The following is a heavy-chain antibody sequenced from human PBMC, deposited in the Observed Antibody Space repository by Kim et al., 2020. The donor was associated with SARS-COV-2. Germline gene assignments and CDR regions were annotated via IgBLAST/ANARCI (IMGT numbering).Heavy chain of an antibody. Sequence: SETLSLTCAVYGGSFSGHYWAWIRQPPGKGLEWIGEINHSGGTNYNPSLKSRVTISVDTSKNQLSLKVSSVTAADTAGYFCARGTNSRTIPTRPGRRGYFDVWGRGTLVTVSS. CDR3: ARGTNSRTIPTRPGRRGYFDV. V-gene: IGHV4-34*01. CDR2: INHSGGT. CDR1: GGSFSGHY. J-gene: IGHJ2*01. D-gene: IGHD6-6*01.